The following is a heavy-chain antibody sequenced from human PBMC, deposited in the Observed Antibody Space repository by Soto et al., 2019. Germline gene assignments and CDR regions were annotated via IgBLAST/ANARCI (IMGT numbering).Heavy chain of an antibody. D-gene: IGHD1-26*01. V-gene: IGHV1-46*01. CDR2: INPSGGST. Sequence: ASVKVSCKASGYTFTTHYLHWVRQAPGQGLEWMGFINPSGGSTSYALKFQGRVTMTTDTSTSTLYMELSSLRSEDTAVYYCARNVNSGLDYWGQGSLVTVSS. CDR1: GYTFTTHY. J-gene: IGHJ4*02. CDR3: ARNVNSGLDY.